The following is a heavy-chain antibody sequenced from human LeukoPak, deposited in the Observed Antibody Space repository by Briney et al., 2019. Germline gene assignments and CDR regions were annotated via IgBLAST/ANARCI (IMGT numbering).Heavy chain of an antibody. CDR3: ASQPYSSGGSCPDY. Sequence: SETLSLTCTVSGASISSYYWGWIRQPPVKALEWIGYIYYSGSTNYNPSLKSRITISVDTSKNQFSLKLSSVTAADTAVYYCASQPYSSGGSCPDYWGQGTLVTVSS. CDR1: GASISSYY. V-gene: IGHV4-59*12. CDR2: IYYSGST. J-gene: IGHJ4*02. D-gene: IGHD2-15*01.